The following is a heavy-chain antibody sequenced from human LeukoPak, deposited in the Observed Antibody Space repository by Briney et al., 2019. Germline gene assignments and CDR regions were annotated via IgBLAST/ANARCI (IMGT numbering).Heavy chain of an antibody. V-gene: IGHV3-11*06. CDR2: ISSRSTYI. Sequence: GGSLRLACTASGFSFSDYYMSWIRQAPGKGLEWISYISSRSTYISDADSVKGRFTISRDNAKNLLFLQMNSLRVEDTAVYYCARARMYSSSYKTFLRVNFDYWGQGTLDTVSS. D-gene: IGHD6-13*01. CDR1: GFSFSDYY. CDR3: ARARMYSSSYKTFLRVNFDY. J-gene: IGHJ4*02.